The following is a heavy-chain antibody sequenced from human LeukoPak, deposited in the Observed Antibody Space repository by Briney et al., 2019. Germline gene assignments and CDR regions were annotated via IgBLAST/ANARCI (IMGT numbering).Heavy chain of an antibody. CDR1: GGSISSSSYY. D-gene: IGHD6-13*01. CDR2: IYYSGST. V-gene: IGHV4-39*01. Sequence: SETLSLACTVSGGSISSSSYYWGWIRQPPGKGLEWIGSIYYSGSTYYNPSLKSRVTISVDTSKNQFSLKLSSVTAADTAVYYCAKAYSSSWYWIRWFDPWGQGTLVTVSS. J-gene: IGHJ5*02. CDR3: AKAYSSSWYWIRWFDP.